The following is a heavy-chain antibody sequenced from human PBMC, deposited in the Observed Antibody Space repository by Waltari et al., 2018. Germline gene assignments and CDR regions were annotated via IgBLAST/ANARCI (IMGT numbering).Heavy chain of an antibody. D-gene: IGHD6-19*01. Sequence: EVQLVQSGAEVKKPGESLKLSCKGSGYSFGTYWIAWVRQMPGKGLEWMGIIYPGDSDSRYSPSLQGQVTISADKSISTAYLQWSSLKASDTAMYYCARSSGVAASYYFDYWGRGTLVTVSS. CDR1: GYSFGTYW. J-gene: IGHJ4*02. CDR3: ARSSGVAASYYFDY. V-gene: IGHV5-51*01. CDR2: IYPGDSDS.